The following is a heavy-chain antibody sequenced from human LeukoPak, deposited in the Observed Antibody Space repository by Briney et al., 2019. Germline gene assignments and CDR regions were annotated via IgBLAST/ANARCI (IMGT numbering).Heavy chain of an antibody. CDR2: IIPIFGTA. CDR1: GGTFSSNA. V-gene: IGHV1-69*13. J-gene: IGHJ4*02. Sequence: ASVKVSCTASGGTFSSNAISWVRQAPGQGLEWMGGIIPIFGTANYAQKFQGRVTIPADESTNTAYMELSSLRSEDTAVYYCARDDPFYGSGVIDYWGQGTLVTVSS. D-gene: IGHD3-10*01. CDR3: ARDDPFYGSGVIDY.